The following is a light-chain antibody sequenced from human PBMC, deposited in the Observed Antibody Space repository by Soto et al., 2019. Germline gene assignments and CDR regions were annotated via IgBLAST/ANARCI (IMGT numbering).Light chain of an antibody. CDR3: EAWDDSLYGAV. Sequence: QSALTQPPSASGTPGQRVTISCSGSRSNIGTNTINWYKQVPGMAPELLIYSNDLRPSGVPDRFSGSKTGTSASLAISGLQSEDEADYYCEAWDDSLYGAVFGGGTKVTVL. CDR2: SND. V-gene: IGLV1-44*01. CDR1: RSNIGTNT. J-gene: IGLJ2*01.